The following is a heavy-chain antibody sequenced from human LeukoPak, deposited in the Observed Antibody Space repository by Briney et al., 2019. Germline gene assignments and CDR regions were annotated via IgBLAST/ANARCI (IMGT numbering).Heavy chain of an antibody. D-gene: IGHD6-19*01. CDR2: IYYSGST. CDR3: ARGGYSSGQGGEIAFDY. J-gene: IGHJ4*02. V-gene: IGHV4-39*07. Sequence: SETLSLTCTVSGGSISSSSYYWGWIRQPPGKGLEWIGSIYYSGSTYYNPSLKSRVTISVDTSKNQFSLKLSSVTAADTAVYYCARGGYSSGQGGEIAFDYWGQGTLVTVSS. CDR1: GGSISSSSYY.